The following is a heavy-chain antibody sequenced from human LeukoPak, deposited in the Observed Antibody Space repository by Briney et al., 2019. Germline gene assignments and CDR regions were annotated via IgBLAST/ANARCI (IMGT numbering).Heavy chain of an antibody. V-gene: IGHV3-23*01. D-gene: IGHD2-8*01. J-gene: IGHJ4*02. Sequence: GGSLRLSCAASGFTFSSYAMSWVRQAPGQGLEWVSVISDSGDYTSYSDSVRGRFTISRDNSRNTLYLQMISLRPEDTAVYYCAKDTSIGKYCTNGVCSPFDYWGQGTLVTVSS. CDR2: ISDSGDYT. CDR1: GFTFSSYA. CDR3: AKDTSIGKYCTNGVCSPFDY.